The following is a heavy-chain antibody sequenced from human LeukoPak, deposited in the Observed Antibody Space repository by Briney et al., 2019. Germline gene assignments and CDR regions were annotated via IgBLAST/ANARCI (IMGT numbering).Heavy chain of an antibody. Sequence: GGSLRLSCSASGFTFSAYAMNRVRQAPGKGLEWVSVTSTSGGYTSYADSVKGRFTLSRDNSKSTLYLQMNSLTAEDTGVYYCETWGQKVVAATGGVDYWGQGTLVTISS. CDR1: GFTFSAYA. CDR2: TSTSGGYT. J-gene: IGHJ4*02. D-gene: IGHD2-15*01. V-gene: IGHV3-23*01. CDR3: ETWGQKVVAATGGVDY.